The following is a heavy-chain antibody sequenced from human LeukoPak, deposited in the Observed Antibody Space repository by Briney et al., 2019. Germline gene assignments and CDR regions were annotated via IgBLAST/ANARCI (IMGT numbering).Heavy chain of an antibody. CDR3: AREYCSSTSCSRYYYYYMDV. CDR2: IKQDGSEK. D-gene: IGHD2-2*01. CDR1: EFTFSSYW. Sequence: PGGSLRLSCAAAEFTFSSYWMSWVRQAPGKGLEWVANIKQDGSEKYYVDSVKGRFTISRDNAKNSLYLQMNSLRAEDTAVYYCAREYCSSTSCSRYYYYYMDVWGKGTTVTVSS. V-gene: IGHV3-7*01. J-gene: IGHJ6*03.